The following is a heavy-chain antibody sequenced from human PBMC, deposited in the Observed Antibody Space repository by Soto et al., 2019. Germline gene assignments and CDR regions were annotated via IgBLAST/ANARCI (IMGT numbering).Heavy chain of an antibody. V-gene: IGHV1-18*01. CDR2: ISAHNGNT. CDR1: GYAFTTYG. CDR3: ARGRYGDY. Sequence: QVHLVQSGAEVKKPGASVKVSCKGSGYAFTTYGITWVRQAPGQGLEWMGWISAHNGNTNYAQKRQGRVTVTRDTSTSTAYMELRRLRSDDTAVYYCARGRYGDYWGQGALVTVSS. J-gene: IGHJ4*02. D-gene: IGHD1-1*01.